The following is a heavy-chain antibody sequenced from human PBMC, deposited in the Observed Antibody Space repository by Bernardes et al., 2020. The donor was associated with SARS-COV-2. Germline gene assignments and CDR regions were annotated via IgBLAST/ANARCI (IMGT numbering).Heavy chain of an antibody. Sequence: GYLRPSRAAPGFTLSRYAMRWVRPAPGKGLEWVSAISVSGGSTYYADPVKGRFTISRDNSKNTLYLQMNSLRAEDTAVYYCAKDRLYGDYPNFDYWGQEPWAPSPQ. CDR2: ISVSGGST. V-gene: IGHV3-23*01. CDR1: GFTLSRYA. D-gene: IGHD4-17*01. J-gene: IGHJ4*01. CDR3: AKDRLYGDYPNFDY.